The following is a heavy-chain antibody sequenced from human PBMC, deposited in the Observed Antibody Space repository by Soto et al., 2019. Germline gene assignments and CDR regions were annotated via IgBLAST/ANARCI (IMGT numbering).Heavy chain of an antibody. V-gene: IGHV3-21*01. CDR1: GFTFSSYS. D-gene: IGHD3-22*01. Sequence: EVQLVESGGGLVKPGGSLRLSCAASGFTFSSYSMNWVRQAPGKGLEWVLSISSSSSYIYYADSVKGRFTISRDNAKNSLYLQMNSLRAEDTAVYYCASMAYYYDSSGYYYVDYWGQGTLVTVSS. J-gene: IGHJ4*02. CDR3: ASMAYYYDSSGYYYVDY. CDR2: ISSSSSYI.